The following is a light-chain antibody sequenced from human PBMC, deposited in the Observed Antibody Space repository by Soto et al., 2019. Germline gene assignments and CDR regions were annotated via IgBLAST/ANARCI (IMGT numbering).Light chain of an antibody. CDR2: RNN. CDR3: AAWDDSHNGYVV. CDR1: RYNIGSNT. Sequence: QSVLTQPPSASGTPGQRVTISCSGSRYNIGSNTVSWYQQVPGTAPRLLLYRNNLRPSGVPDRFSGSKSDTSASLAISGLQSEDEADYYCAAWDDSHNGYVVFGGGTKLTVL. V-gene: IGLV1-44*01. J-gene: IGLJ2*01.